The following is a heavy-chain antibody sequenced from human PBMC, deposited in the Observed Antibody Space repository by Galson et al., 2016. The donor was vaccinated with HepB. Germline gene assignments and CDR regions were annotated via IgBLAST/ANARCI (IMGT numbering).Heavy chain of an antibody. Sequence: SVKVSCKASGYTFTSYYMHWVRQAPGQGLEWMGIINPSGGSTSYAQKFQGRVTMTRDTSTSTVYMELSSLRSEDTAVYYCARDWPAVVAVRYGMDVWGQGTTVTVSS. D-gene: IGHD2-15*01. J-gene: IGHJ6*02. CDR2: INPSGGST. V-gene: IGHV1-46*01. CDR1: GYTFTSYY. CDR3: ARDWPAVVAVRYGMDV.